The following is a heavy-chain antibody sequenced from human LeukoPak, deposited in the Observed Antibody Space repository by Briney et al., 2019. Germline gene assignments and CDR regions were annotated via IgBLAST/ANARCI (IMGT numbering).Heavy chain of an antibody. V-gene: IGHV4-39*07. CDR1: GGPVTTSSYY. D-gene: IGHD2-15*01. CDR3: ARVRRDVLGYCSGGSCYAWFDP. J-gene: IGHJ5*02. Sequence: SETLSLTCPVSGGPVTTSSYYWGWIRQPPGRGLEWIGSIYYTGGTYYSPSLKSRVTISVDTSKNQFSLKLSSVTAADTAVYYCARVRRDVLGYCSGGSCYAWFDPWGQGTLVTVSS. CDR2: IYYTGGT.